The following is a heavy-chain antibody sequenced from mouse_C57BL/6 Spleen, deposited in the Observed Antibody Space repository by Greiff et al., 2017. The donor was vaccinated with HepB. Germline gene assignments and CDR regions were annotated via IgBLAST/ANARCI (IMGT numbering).Heavy chain of an antibody. Sequence: EVHLVESGGGLVKPGGSLKLSCAASGFTFSSYAMSWVRQTPEKRLEWVATISDGGSYTYYPDNVKGRFTISRDNAKNNLYLQMSHLKSEDTAMYYCARAINYYGYDVPFDYWGQGTTLTVSS. D-gene: IGHD2-2*01. V-gene: IGHV5-4*01. CDR3: ARAINYYGYDVPFDY. CDR2: ISDGGSYT. J-gene: IGHJ2*01. CDR1: GFTFSSYA.